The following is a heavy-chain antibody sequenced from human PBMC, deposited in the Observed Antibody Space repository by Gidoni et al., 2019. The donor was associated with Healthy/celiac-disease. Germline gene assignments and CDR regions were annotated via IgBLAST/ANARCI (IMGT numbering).Heavy chain of an antibody. D-gene: IGHD6-13*01. Sequence: QVQLVESGGGVVQPGRSLRLSCAASGFTFSSYGMHWVRQAPGKGLEWVAVISYDGSNKYDADSVKGRFTISRDNSKNTLYLQMNSLRAEDTAVYYCARGIAAADPSGVYWGQGTLVTVSS. CDR2: ISYDGSNK. J-gene: IGHJ4*02. CDR1: GFTFSSYG. CDR3: ARGIAAADPSGVY. V-gene: IGHV3-30*03.